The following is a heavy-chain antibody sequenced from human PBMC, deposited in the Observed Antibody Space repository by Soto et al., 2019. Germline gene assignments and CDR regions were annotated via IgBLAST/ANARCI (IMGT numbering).Heavy chain of an antibody. CDR1: GFTFSSYG. CDR3: ARDSADIVVVPAAMNYYYYMDV. Sequence: PGGSLRLSCAESGFTFSSYGMHWVRQAPGKGLEWVAVILYDGSNKYYADSVKGRFTISRDNSKNTLYLQMNSLRAEDTAVYYCARDSADIVVVPAAMNYYYYMDVWGKGTTVTVSS. D-gene: IGHD2-2*01. CDR2: ILYDGSNK. V-gene: IGHV3-33*01. J-gene: IGHJ6*03.